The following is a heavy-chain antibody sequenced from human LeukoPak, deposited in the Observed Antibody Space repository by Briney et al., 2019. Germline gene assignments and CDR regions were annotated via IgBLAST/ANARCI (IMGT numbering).Heavy chain of an antibody. J-gene: IGHJ5*02. V-gene: IGHV1-2*02. CDR1: GYTFTGYY. D-gene: IGHD3-22*01. CDR2: INPTSGGT. Sequence: GASVKVSCKASGYTFTGYYMHWVRQAPGQGLEWMGWINPTSGGTNYAQKFQGRVTMTRDTSISTAYMELSRLRSDDTAVYYCARDPSYYDSSGYYSDNWFDPWGQGTLVTVSS. CDR3: ARDPSYYDSSGYYSDNWFDP.